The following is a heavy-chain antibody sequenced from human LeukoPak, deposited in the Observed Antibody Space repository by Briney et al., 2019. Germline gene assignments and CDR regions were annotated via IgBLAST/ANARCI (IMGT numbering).Heavy chain of an antibody. CDR2: IYYSGST. D-gene: IGHD2-2*02. V-gene: IGHV4-39*01. CDR3: ARHIAAIPYYYYYGMDV. CDR1: GGSISSSSYY. J-gene: IGHJ6*02. Sequence: PETLSLTCTVSGGSISSSSYYWGWIRQPPGKGLEWIGSIYYSGSTYYNPSLKSRVTISVDTSKNQFSLKLSSVTAADTAVYYCARHIAAIPYYYYYGMDVWGQGTTVTVSS.